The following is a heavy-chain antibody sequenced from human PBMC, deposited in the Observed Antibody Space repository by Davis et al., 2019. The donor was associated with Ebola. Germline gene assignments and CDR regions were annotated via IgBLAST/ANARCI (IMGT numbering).Heavy chain of an antibody. CDR2: INACNGNT. CDR1: GYTFTSYA. D-gene: IGHD4-17*01. J-gene: IGHJ5*02. V-gene: IGHV1-3*01. Sequence: ASVPVSCKASGYTFTSYAMHWVRQAPGQRLEWMGWINACNGNTKYSQKLQGRVTITRDTSASTAYMELSSLRSEDTAVYYCARCLRTVTTNWFDPWGQGTLVTVSS. CDR3: ARCLRTVTTNWFDP.